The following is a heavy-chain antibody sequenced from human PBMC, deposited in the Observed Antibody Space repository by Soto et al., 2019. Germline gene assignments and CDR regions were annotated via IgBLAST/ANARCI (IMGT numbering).Heavy chain of an antibody. CDR1: GYTFTSYG. CDR2: TSAYNGNT. D-gene: IGHD6-19*01. V-gene: IGHV1-18*01. CDR3: TRERHSASGSVFNPTSWFEL. J-gene: IGHJ5*02. Sequence: QVQLVQSGAEVKKPGASVKVSCTASGYTFTSYGITWVRQAPGQGLEWLGWTSAYNGNTNYAQKLHGRVTMTSDTSTSTAYMELSRLRSDDPAVYFCTRERHSASGSVFNPTSWFELWGQGSLVTVSS.